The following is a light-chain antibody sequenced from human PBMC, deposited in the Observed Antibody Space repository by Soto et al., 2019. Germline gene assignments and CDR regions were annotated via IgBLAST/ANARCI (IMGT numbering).Light chain of an antibody. CDR2: GAS. Sequence: EVVLTQSPATLYVSPGDRATLSCRASQSVSRNLACYQQKPGQAPRLLIYGASTRATGVPARFSGSGSATEFTLSISSLQSEDVAVYYCQQYGDWPPETFGQGTKLEI. CDR1: QSVSRN. V-gene: IGKV3-15*01. J-gene: IGKJ2*01. CDR3: QQYGDWPPET.